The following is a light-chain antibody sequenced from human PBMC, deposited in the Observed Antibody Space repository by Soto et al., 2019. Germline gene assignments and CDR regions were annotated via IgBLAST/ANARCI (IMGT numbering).Light chain of an antibody. CDR3: SSYTTSNTRQIV. CDR2: DVS. Sequence: QSALTQPASVSGSPGQSITISCTGTSSDVGGYNYVSWYQHHPGKAPKLMIFDVSNRPSGVSNRFSGHKYGNTASLTISGLQPEDEADYYCSSYTTSNTRQIVLGTGTKLTVL. V-gene: IGLV2-14*03. J-gene: IGLJ1*01. CDR1: SSDVGGYNY.